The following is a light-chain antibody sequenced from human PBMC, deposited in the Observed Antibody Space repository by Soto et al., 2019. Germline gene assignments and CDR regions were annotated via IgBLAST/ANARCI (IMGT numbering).Light chain of an antibody. CDR2: DAS. Sequence: EIVMTQSPATLSVSPGERATLSCRASLSVSRNLAWYQQKPGQAPRLLIFDASTRATGIPARFSGSGSGTEFTLTINSLQAEDSAVYYCQQYYNWPRTFGQGTRLEI. CDR3: QQYYNWPRT. J-gene: IGKJ5*01. CDR1: LSVSRN. V-gene: IGKV3-15*01.